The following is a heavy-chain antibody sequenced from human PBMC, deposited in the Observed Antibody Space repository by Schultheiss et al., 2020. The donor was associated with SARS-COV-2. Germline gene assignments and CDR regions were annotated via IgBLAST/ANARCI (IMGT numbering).Heavy chain of an antibody. CDR2: IYTSGST. CDR3: ARRGSRGYRRDDAFDI. Sequence: SETLSLTCTVSGGSISSYYWSWIRQPAGKGLEWIGRIYTSGSTNYNPSLKSRVTISVDTSKNQFSLKLSSVTAADTAVYYCARRGSRGYRRDDAFDIWGQGTVVTVSS. D-gene: IGHD5-18*01. V-gene: IGHV4-4*07. CDR1: GGSISSYY. J-gene: IGHJ3*02.